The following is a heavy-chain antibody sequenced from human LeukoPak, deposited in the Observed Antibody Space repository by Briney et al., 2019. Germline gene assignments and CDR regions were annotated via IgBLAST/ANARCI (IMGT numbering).Heavy chain of an antibody. J-gene: IGHJ4*02. Sequence: SETLSLTCTLSSGSIDNYYWSWIRQPAGKGLAWIGQIYFSGNTNYNPSLKSRVTISVDRSKNQFSLKLSSVTAADTAVYYCARHLWSEYHKFDYWGQGTLVTVSS. CDR3: ARHLWSEYHKFDY. D-gene: IGHD3-3*01. V-gene: IGHV4-59*01. CDR1: SGSIDNYY. CDR2: IYFSGNT.